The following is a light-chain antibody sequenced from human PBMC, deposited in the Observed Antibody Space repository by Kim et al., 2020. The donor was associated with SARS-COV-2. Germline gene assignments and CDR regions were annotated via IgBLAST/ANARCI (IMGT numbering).Light chain of an antibody. CDR3: QAWDSSTLYV. J-gene: IGLJ1*01. CDR2: QDS. CDR1: KLGDKY. V-gene: IGLV3-1*01. Sequence: SYELTQPPSVSVSPGQTASITCSVDKLGDKYACWYQQKPGQSPVLVIYQDSKRPSGIPELFSGSNSGNTATLTISGTQAMDEADYYCQAWDSSTLYVFGTGTKVTVL.